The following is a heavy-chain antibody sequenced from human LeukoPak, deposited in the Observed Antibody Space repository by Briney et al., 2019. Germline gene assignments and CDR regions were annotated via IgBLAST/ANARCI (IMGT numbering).Heavy chain of an antibody. D-gene: IGHD3-10*01. CDR3: AGVLLWFGEPYYFDS. J-gene: IGHJ4*02. V-gene: IGHV4-31*03. CDR2: IYYSGST. CDR1: GGSISSGGYS. Sequence: SETLSLTCTVSGGSISSGGYSWSWIRQHPGKGLEWIGYIYYSGSTYYNPSLKSRVTISVDTSENQFSLKLSSVTAADTAVYYCAGVLLWFGEPYYFDSWGQGTLVTVSS.